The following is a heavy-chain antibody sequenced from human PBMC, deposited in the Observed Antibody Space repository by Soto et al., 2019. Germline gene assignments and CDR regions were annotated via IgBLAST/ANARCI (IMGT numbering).Heavy chain of an antibody. V-gene: IGHV4-4*02. CDR2: LSLGDER. J-gene: IGHJ6*02. D-gene: IGHD3-10*01. CDR1: GAPITTTKW. Sequence: QVQLQESGPGLVKPSETLSLTCTVSGAPITTTKWWAWVRLPPGKGLEWIGELSLGDERSPNPSPEGRXTXSXXTSTNHSSLQLTSVTAADTAISYCATHTISSTSGVWGRGTSVTVSS. CDR3: ATHTISSTSGV.